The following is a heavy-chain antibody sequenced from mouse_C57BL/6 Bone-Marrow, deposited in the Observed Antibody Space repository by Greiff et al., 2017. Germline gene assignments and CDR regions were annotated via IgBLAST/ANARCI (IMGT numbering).Heavy chain of an antibody. CDR3: ARGLKQGNFDY. Sequence: VQLKQSGPGLVKPSQSLSLTCSVTGYSITSGYYWNWIRQFPGNKLEWMGYISYDGSNNYNPSLKNRISITRDTSKNQFFLKLNSVTTEDTATYYCARGLKQGNFDYWGQGTTLTVSS. CDR2: ISYDGSN. J-gene: IGHJ2*01. CDR1: GYSITSGYY. V-gene: IGHV3-6*01.